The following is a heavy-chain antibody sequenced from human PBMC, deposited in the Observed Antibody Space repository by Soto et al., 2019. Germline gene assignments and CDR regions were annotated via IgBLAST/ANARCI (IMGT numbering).Heavy chain of an antibody. Sequence: ASVKVSCKVSGYTLTELSMHWVRQAPGKGLEWMGGFDPEDGETIYAQKFQGRVTMTEDTSTDTAYMELSSLRSEDTAVYYCANGYGSGPGWFDHSGQGTLETGTS. J-gene: IGHJ5*02. V-gene: IGHV1-24*01. D-gene: IGHD3-10*01. CDR2: FDPEDGET. CDR1: GYTLTELS. CDR3: ANGYGSGPGWFDH.